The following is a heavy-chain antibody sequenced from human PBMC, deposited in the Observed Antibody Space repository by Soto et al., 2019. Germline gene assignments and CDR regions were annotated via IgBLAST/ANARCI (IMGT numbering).Heavy chain of an antibody. CDR3: ASNVAADAALDV. D-gene: IGHD2-15*01. V-gene: IGHV4-30-2*01. Sequence: QLQLQESGSGLVKPSQTLSLTCAVSGGSISSGGYSWTWIRQPPGKGLEWIGYIYHGGNTYYNPSLKSRVTISGDRSKNQFTLNLSSVTAADTAVYYCASNVAADAALDVWGQGTMVTVSS. CDR2: IYHGGNT. CDR1: GGSISSGGYS. J-gene: IGHJ3*01.